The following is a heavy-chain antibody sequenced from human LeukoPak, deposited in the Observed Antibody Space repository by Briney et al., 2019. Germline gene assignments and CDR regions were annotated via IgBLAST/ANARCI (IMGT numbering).Heavy chain of an antibody. CDR1: GGSISSGGYY. CDR3: ARDHYGDLSFDY. CDR2: IYYSGST. J-gene: IGHJ4*02. Sequence: SETLSLTCTVSGGSISSGGYYWSWIRQHPGKGLEWIGYIYYSGSTYYNPSLKSRVTISVDTSKNQFSLKPSSVTAADTAVYYCARDHYGDLSFDYWGQGTLVTVSS. V-gene: IGHV4-31*03. D-gene: IGHD4-17*01.